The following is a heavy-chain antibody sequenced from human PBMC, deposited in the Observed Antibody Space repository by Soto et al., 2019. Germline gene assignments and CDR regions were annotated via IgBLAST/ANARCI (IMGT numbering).Heavy chain of an antibody. D-gene: IGHD3-10*01. J-gene: IGHJ4*02. V-gene: IGHV3-23*01. CDR1: GLTFSNYG. Sequence: EVQLLESGGGLVQPGRSLRLSCAASGLTFSNYGMKWVRQAPGKGLEWVSGIDGTGDSTYYADSVKGRFTISRDNSKNTLYLQMYSRRAEYTAIYYCAGWLDYWGQGTLVTVFS. CDR2: IDGTGDST. CDR3: AGWLDY.